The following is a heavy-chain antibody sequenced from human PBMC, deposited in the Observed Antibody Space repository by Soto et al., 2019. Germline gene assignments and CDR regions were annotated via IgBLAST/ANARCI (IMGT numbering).Heavy chain of an antibody. CDR1: GYTFTKYW. CDR2: IDPSDSYV. V-gene: IGHV5-10-1*04. J-gene: IGHJ4*02. CDR3: ASPNGDGSGLYYKLFDS. Sequence: PGESLKISCQASGYTFTKYWISWVRQMPGKGLEWMGRIDPSDSYVNYSPSFQDQVTVSTDRSSNTAYLQWRSLKASDTAMYYCASPNGDGSGLYYKLFDSWGQGTLVTVSS. D-gene: IGHD3-10*01.